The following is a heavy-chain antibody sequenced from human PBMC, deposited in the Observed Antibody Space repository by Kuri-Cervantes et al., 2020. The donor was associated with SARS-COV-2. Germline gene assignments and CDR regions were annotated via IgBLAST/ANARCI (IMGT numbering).Heavy chain of an antibody. CDR1: GYTFTGYY. Sequence: ASVKVSCKASGYTFTGYYMHWVRQAPGQGLEWMGWINPNSGGTNYAQKFQGWVTMTRDTSISTAYMELSRLRSEDTAMYYCARNIVGATHFDYWGQGTLVTVSS. CDR2: INPNSGGT. J-gene: IGHJ4*02. D-gene: IGHD1-26*01. CDR3: ARNIVGATHFDY. V-gene: IGHV1-2*04.